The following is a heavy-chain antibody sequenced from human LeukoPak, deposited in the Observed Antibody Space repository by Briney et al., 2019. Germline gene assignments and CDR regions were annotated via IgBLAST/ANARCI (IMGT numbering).Heavy chain of an antibody. CDR2: IKQDGSEK. J-gene: IGHJ4*02. CDR3: ARKRGDDYGDYYFDY. V-gene: IGHV3-7*03. D-gene: IGHD4-17*01. CDR1: GFTFSSYW. Sequence: PGGSLRLSCAASGFTFSSYWMSWVRQAPGKGLEWVANIKQDGSEKYYVDSVKGRFTISRDNAKNSLYLQMNSLRAEDMAFYYCARKRGDDYGDYYFDYWGQGTLVTVSS.